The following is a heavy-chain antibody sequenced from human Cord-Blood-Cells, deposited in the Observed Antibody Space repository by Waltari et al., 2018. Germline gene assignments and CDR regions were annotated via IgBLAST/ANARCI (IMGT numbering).Heavy chain of an antibody. CDR2: INHSGST. V-gene: IGHV4-34*01. CDR3: ARGMYYDFWSGYYGDGDVYYYYGMDV. Sequence: QVQLQQWGAGLLKPSETLSLTCAVYGGSFSGYYWSWIRQPPGKGLEWIGEINHSGSTNYNPSLKSRVTISVDTSKNQFSLKLSSVTAADTAVYYCARGMYYDFWSGYYGDGDVYYYYGMDV. J-gene: IGHJ6*01. D-gene: IGHD3-3*01. CDR1: GGSFSGYY.